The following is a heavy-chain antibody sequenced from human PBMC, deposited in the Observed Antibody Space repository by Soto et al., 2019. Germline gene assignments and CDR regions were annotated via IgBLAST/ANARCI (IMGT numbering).Heavy chain of an antibody. CDR3: ATNEGRDGYSFDY. J-gene: IGHJ4*02. CDR1: GVTFTRQD. V-gene: IGHV1-69*13. D-gene: IGHD5-12*01. CDR2: IILIFGTP. Sequence: ASVKVSCKASGVTFTRQDMRWVRQAPGQGLEWMGGIILIFGTPQYAEKFQDRVTITADESTSTAYMELSSLTSEDTAVYYCATNEGRDGYSFDYWGQGTLVTVSS.